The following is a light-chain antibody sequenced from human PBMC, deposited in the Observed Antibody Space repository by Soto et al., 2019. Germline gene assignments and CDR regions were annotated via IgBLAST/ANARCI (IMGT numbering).Light chain of an antibody. J-gene: IGKJ4*01. Sequence: DVVMTQSPDSLALSLGERATINCKSSQSLLSSSDNRNYLAWFQPKVGQPPKLLIRWASTRESGVPDRFRARGSAQDFTLTINGQQAEDVAVYYCQTYYRVPLTFGGGTKVEL. CDR2: WAS. V-gene: IGKV4-1*01. CDR3: QTYYRVPLT. CDR1: QSLLSSSDNRNY.